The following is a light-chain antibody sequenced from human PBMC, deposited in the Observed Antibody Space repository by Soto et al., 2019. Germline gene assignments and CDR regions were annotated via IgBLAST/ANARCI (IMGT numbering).Light chain of an antibody. CDR1: QSVSSY. V-gene: IGKV3-20*01. CDR3: QQYGSSPWT. J-gene: IGKJ1*01. CDR2: AAS. Sequence: EIVLTQSPATLSLSPWERATLSCRASQSVSSYLAWYQQKPGQAPRLLIYAASRRATGIPDRFSGSGSGTDFTLTISRLEPEDFAVYYCQQYGSSPWTFGQGTKVDIK.